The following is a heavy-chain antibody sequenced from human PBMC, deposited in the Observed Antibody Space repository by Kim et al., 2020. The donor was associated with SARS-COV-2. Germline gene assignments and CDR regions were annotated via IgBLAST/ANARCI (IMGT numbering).Heavy chain of an antibody. Sequence: ASVKVSCKASGYTFPSYGIGWVRQAPGQGLEWMGWISAYNGPTNYAQKFQGRVTMTTDTSTNTAYMELRSLRSDDTAVYFCARRGLGNWYFDLWGRGTLVTAS. V-gene: IGHV1-18*01. J-gene: IGHJ2*01. CDR2: ISAYNGPT. CDR1: GYTFPSYG. CDR3: ARRGLGNWYFDL. D-gene: IGHD3-9*01.